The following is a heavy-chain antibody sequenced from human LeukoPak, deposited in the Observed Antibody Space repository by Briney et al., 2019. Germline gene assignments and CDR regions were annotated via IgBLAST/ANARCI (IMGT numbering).Heavy chain of an antibody. J-gene: IGHJ4*02. Sequence: GGSLRLSCAASGFTFSSYAMHWVRQAPGNGLEWVAVISYDGGNTYYADSVKGLFTTSRDNSKNTLYLKLNSLRAEDTAVYYCARDSTYYYGSGSSGPHYFDYWGQGTLVTVSS. CDR2: ISYDGGNT. CDR1: GFTFSSYA. CDR3: ARDSTYYYGSGSSGPHYFDY. V-gene: IGHV3-30*01. D-gene: IGHD3-10*01.